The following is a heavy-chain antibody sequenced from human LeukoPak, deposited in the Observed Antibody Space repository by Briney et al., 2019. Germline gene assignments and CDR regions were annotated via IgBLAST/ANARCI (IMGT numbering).Heavy chain of an antibody. Sequence: PGKSLRLSCAASGFTFSNYGIHWVRQAPGKGLEWVAVISYDGSNKNYADSVKGRFSISRDNSKNTLYLQMNSLRGEDTAVYYCARDRCSSTTCNFDYWGQGTLVTVSS. CDR2: ISYDGSNK. D-gene: IGHD2-2*01. CDR3: ARDRCSSTTCNFDY. J-gene: IGHJ4*02. CDR1: GFTFSNYG. V-gene: IGHV3-30-3*01.